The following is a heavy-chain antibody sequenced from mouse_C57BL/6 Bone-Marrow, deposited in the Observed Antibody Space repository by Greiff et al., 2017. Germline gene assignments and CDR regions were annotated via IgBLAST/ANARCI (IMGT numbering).Heavy chain of an antibody. Sequence: QVQLQQPGAELVMPGASVKLSCKASGYTFTSYWMHWVKQRPGQGLEWIGEIVPSDSYTNYNQKFKGKSTLTVDKSSSTAYMQRSSLTSEDSAVYYCARSTVVATDDFDYWGQGTTLTVSS. D-gene: IGHD1-1*01. J-gene: IGHJ2*01. V-gene: IGHV1-69*01. CDR2: IVPSDSYT. CDR1: GYTFTSYW. CDR3: ARSTVVATDDFDY.